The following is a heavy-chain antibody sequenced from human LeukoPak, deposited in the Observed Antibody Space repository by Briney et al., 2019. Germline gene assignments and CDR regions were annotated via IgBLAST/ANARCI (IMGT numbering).Heavy chain of an antibody. Sequence: GRSLRLSCAASGFTFSSYAMHWVRQAPGKGLEWVAVISYDGSNKYYADSVKGRFTISRDNSKNTLYLHMNSLRAEDTAVYYCARQGSGSYLEYFQHWGQGTLVTVSS. J-gene: IGHJ1*01. V-gene: IGHV3-30*04. CDR3: ARQGSGSYLEYFQH. CDR1: GFTFSSYA. D-gene: IGHD3-10*01. CDR2: ISYDGSNK.